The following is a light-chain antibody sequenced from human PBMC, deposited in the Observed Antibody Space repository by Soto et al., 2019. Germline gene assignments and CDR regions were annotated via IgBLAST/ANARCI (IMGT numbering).Light chain of an antibody. CDR2: GVS. V-gene: IGLV2-14*01. J-gene: IGLJ2*01. Sequence: QSALTQPASVSGSPGQSVTISCTGTSSDGGGYNYVSWYQQHPGKAPKLIIYGVSNRPAGVSNRFSGSKSGNTASLTISGLQAEDEADYYCSSYRGSSTVVFGGGTQLTVL. CDR3: SSYRGSSTVV. CDR1: SSDGGGYNY.